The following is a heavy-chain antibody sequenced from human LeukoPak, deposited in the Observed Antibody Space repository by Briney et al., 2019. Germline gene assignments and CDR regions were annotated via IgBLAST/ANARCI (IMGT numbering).Heavy chain of an antibody. V-gene: IGHV3-48*01. Sequence: PGGSLRLSCAASGFTFSSYSMNLVRQAPGKGLEWVSYISSSSSTIYYADSVKGRFTISRDNAKNSLYLQMNSLRAEDTAVYYCARATYCSSTSCYINYFDYWGQGTLVTVSS. D-gene: IGHD2-2*02. CDR2: ISSSSSTI. CDR3: ARATYCSSTSCYINYFDY. J-gene: IGHJ4*02. CDR1: GFTFSSYS.